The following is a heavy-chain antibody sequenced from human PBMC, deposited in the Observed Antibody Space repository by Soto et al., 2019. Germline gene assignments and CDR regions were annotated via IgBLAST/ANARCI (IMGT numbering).Heavy chain of an antibody. CDR2: ISGSGGST. CDR1: GWTFSSYA. CDR3: AKGSSGWYVFIDY. Sequence: PGGSLKISCAASGWTFSSYAMSWVRQAPGKGLEWVSAISGSGGSTYYADSVKGRFTISRDNSKNTLYLQMNSLRAEDTAVYYCAKGSSGWYVFIDYWGQGTLVTVSS. D-gene: IGHD6-19*01. J-gene: IGHJ4*02. V-gene: IGHV3-23*01.